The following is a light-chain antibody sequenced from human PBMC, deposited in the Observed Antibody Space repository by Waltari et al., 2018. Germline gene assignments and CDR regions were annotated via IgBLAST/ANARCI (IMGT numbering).Light chain of an antibody. J-gene: IGLJ2*01. Sequence: QSLLTQPPSVSGAPGQRVTISCTGSNSNIGAIYYVHWYQQLPGTAPKLLIYGDSNRPSGCPARFSGSKSGTSASLAITGLQPEDEADYYCQSYDSSLSAVVFGGGTKLTVL. V-gene: IGLV1-40*01. CDR2: GDS. CDR1: NSNIGAIYY. CDR3: QSYDSSLSAVV.